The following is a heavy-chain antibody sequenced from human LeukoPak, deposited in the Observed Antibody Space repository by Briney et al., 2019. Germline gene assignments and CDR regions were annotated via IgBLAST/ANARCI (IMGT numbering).Heavy chain of an antibody. CDR1: GYTFTDYC. Sequence: GASVKVSCKASGYTFTDYCMHWVRQAPGQGLEWMGWINPNSGGTNYAQKFQGRVTMTRDTSISTAYMELRRLRSGDTAVYYCARGYLYYYDVSGYPFDYWGQGTLVTVSS. D-gene: IGHD3-22*01. V-gene: IGHV1-2*02. CDR3: ARGYLYYYDVSGYPFDY. J-gene: IGHJ4*02. CDR2: INPNSGGT.